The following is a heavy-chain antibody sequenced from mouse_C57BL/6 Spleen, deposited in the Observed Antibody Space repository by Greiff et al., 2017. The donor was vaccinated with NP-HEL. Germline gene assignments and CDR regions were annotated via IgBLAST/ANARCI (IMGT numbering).Heavy chain of an antibody. CDR2: INPGSGGT. J-gene: IGHJ3*01. CDR3: ARRGDYGSRFAY. Sequence: VQLQQSGAELVRPGTSVKVSCKASGYAFTNYLIEWVKQRPGQGLEWIGVINPGSGGTNYNEKFKGKATLTADKSSSTAYMQLSSLTSEDSAVYFCARRGDYGSRFAYWGQGTLVTVSA. CDR1: GYAFTNYL. D-gene: IGHD1-1*01. V-gene: IGHV1-54*01.